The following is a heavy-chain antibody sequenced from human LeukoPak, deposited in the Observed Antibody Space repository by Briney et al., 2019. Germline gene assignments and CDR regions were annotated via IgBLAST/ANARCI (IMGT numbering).Heavy chain of an antibody. J-gene: IGHJ4*02. Sequence: ASLKVSCKASGYTFIDYYIHWVRQAPGQGLEWMGRIHPNSAATEYAENFQGRVTMIRDTSISTAYMELSRVTSDDTAVYYCARDLPSTSNWELDYWGQGTLVTVSS. CDR1: GYTFIDYY. CDR3: ARDLPSTSNWELDY. CDR2: IHPNSAAT. V-gene: IGHV1-2*06. D-gene: IGHD7-27*01.